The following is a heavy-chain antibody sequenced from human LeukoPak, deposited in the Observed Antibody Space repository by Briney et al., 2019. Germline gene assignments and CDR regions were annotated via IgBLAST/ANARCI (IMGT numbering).Heavy chain of an antibody. D-gene: IGHD6-19*01. Sequence: GASVKVSCKASGYTFTSYDINWVRQATGQGLEWMGWMNPNSGNTGYAQKFQGRVTMTRNTSISTAYMELSSLRSEDTAVYYCARGPNSSGFRAFDIWGQGTMVTVSS. J-gene: IGHJ3*02. CDR2: MNPNSGNT. CDR3: ARGPNSSGFRAFDI. CDR1: GYTFTSYD. V-gene: IGHV1-8*01.